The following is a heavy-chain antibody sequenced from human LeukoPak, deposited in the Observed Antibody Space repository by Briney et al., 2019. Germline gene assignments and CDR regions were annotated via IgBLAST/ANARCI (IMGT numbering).Heavy chain of an antibody. CDR3: ARDPTPGMYYFDY. CDR1: GDSNKTGGYY. J-gene: IGHJ4*02. D-gene: IGHD4-11*01. Sequence: SQTLSLTCTVSGDSNKTGGYYWNWIRQHPGKGLEWIGYIYYTGSTYYNPSLKSRPAISLDTSKNRFSLRLSSVTAADTAVYYCARDPTPGMYYFDYWGQGNLVTVSS. V-gene: IGHV4-31*03. CDR2: IYYTGST.